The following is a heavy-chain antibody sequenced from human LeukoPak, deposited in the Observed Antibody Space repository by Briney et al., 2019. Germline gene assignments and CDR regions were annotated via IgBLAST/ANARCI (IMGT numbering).Heavy chain of an antibody. V-gene: IGHV1-69*01. CDR3: AREAEGATNPSQFDY. Sequence: ASVKVSCKASGGTFSSYAISWVRQAPGQGLEWMGGIIPIFGTANYAQKFQGRVTITADESTSTAYMELSSLGSEDTAVYYCAREAEGATNPSQFDYWGQGTLVTVSS. D-gene: IGHD1-26*01. J-gene: IGHJ4*02. CDR2: IIPIFGTA. CDR1: GGTFSSYA.